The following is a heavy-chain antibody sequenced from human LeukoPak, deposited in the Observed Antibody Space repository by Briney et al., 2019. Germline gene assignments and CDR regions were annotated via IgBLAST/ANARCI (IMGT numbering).Heavy chain of an antibody. CDR2: INPNSGGT. CDR1: GYTFTGYY. Sequence: ASVKVSCKASGYTFTGYYMHWVRQAPGQGLEWMGWINPNSGGTNYAQKFQGRVTMTRDMSTSTVYMELSSLRSEDTAVYYCARVPAAAGTPFDYWGQGTLVTVSS. D-gene: IGHD6-13*01. CDR3: ARVPAAAGTPFDY. J-gene: IGHJ4*02. V-gene: IGHV1-2*02.